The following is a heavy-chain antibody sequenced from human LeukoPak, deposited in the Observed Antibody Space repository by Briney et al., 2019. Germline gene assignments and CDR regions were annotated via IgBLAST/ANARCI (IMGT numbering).Heavy chain of an antibody. D-gene: IGHD4-23*01. CDR1: GGSISGSRSY. Sequence: SETLSLTCTVSGGSISGSRSYWGWIRQPPGKGLEWIGSVFHSGTAYYNPSLKSRLTISVDTSKNQFSLKLSSVTAADTAVYYCARRDYSGDNPVLDYWGQGTLVTVSS. CDR3: ARRDYSGDNPVLDY. J-gene: IGHJ4*02. CDR2: VFHSGTA. V-gene: IGHV4-39*01.